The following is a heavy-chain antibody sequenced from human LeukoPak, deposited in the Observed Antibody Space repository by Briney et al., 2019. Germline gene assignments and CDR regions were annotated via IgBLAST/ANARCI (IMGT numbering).Heavy chain of an antibody. J-gene: IGHJ4*02. CDR3: ARKSMVRGVVSFFDY. V-gene: IGHV4-30-4*01. D-gene: IGHD3-10*01. CDR1: GGSISSGDYY. CDR2: IYYSGST. Sequence: PSETLSLTCTVSGGSISSGDYYWSWIRHPPGKGLEWIGYIYYSGSTYYNPSLKSRVTISVDTSKNQFSLKLSSVTAADTAVYYCARKSMVRGVVSFFDYWGQGTLVTVSS.